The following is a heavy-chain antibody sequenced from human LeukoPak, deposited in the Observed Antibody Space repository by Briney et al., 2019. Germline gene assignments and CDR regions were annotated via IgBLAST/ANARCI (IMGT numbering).Heavy chain of an antibody. Sequence: PGGSLRLSCAASGFTFSSYTMNWVRQAPGKGLEWVSAISGSGGSTYYADSVKGRFTISRDNSKNTLYLQMNSLRAEDTAVYYCAKIMGLWSGWYFDYWGQGTLVTVSS. CDR3: AKIMGLWSGWYFDY. V-gene: IGHV3-23*01. D-gene: IGHD3-3*01. J-gene: IGHJ4*02. CDR2: ISGSGGST. CDR1: GFTFSSYT.